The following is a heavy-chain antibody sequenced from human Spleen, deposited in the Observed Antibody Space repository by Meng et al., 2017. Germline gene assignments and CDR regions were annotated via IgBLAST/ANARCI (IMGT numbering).Heavy chain of an antibody. CDR2: IGHSGIT. J-gene: IGHJ5*02. V-gene: IGHV4-39*01. CDR1: GGSIITSGYY. D-gene: IGHD6-19*01. Sequence: QPQLQESGPGLVKPSEALSLPCSVSGGSIITSGYYWGWIRQPPGKGLEWIGSIGHSGITYYTPSLKSRVTVSIDTSKSQFSLKLTSVTAADTAVYYCVRSSGWVRTGFDPWGQGTLVTVSS. CDR3: VRSSGWVRTGFDP.